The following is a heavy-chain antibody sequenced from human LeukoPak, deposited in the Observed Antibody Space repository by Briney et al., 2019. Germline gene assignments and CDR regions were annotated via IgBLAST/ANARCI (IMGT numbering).Heavy chain of an antibody. V-gene: IGHV3-7*01. Sequence: GGSLRLSCAASGFLFRRYWMSWVRQAPGKGLEWVANIRQDGSYKQYVDSVKGRFTISRDNAQNSLYLQMNSLRTEDTAVYYCVRLQRAVTGNYWGQGTLVTVSS. CDR2: IRQDGSYK. CDR3: VRLQRAVTGNY. J-gene: IGHJ4*02. D-gene: IGHD4-11*01. CDR1: GFLFRRYW.